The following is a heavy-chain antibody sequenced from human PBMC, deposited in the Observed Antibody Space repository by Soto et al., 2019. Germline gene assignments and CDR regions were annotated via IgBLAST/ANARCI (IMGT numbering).Heavy chain of an antibody. D-gene: IGHD5-18*01. CDR1: GYTFTSYA. CDR3: ARGERIQLWLRD. CDR2: INAGNGNT. Sequence: ASVKVYCKASGYTFTSYAMHWVRQAPGQRLEWMAWINAGNGNTKYSQKFQGRVTITADESTSTAYMELSSLRSEDTAVYYCARGERIQLWLRDWGQGTLVTVSS. J-gene: IGHJ4*02. V-gene: IGHV1-3*01.